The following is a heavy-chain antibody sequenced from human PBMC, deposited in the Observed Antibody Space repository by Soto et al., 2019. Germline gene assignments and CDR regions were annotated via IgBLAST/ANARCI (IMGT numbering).Heavy chain of an antibody. CDR1: GDSLFTNGVA. D-gene: IGHD6-13*01. V-gene: IGHV6-1*01. CDR2: TYYRSKWSN. CDR3: ARGRHSSFDI. Sequence: QVQLQQSGPGLVKPSQTLSLTCAISGDSLFTNGVAWNWIRLSPSRGLEWLGRTYYRSKWSNDYAISLKSRITINPDTSKNQSSLQLTSVTPEDTDVYFCARGRHSSFDIWGQGTMVTVSS. J-gene: IGHJ3*02.